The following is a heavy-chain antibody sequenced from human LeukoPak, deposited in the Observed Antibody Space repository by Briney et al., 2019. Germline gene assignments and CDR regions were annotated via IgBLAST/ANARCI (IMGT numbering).Heavy chain of an antibody. CDR3: AFLSDGSGSVFDY. CDR1: GFIFENYW. Sequence: GGSLRLSCAASGFIFENYWMNWVRQAPGKGLEWVANIEQDGSEKYYVDSVKGRFTISRDNAKNSLYLQMNSLRAEDTAVYYCAFLSDGSGSVFDYWGQGTLVTVSS. D-gene: IGHD3-10*01. J-gene: IGHJ4*02. V-gene: IGHV3-7*01. CDR2: IEQDGSEK.